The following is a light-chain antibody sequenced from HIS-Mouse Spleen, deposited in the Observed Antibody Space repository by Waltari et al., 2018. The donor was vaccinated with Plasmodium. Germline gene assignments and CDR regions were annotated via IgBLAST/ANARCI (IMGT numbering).Light chain of an antibody. Sequence: QSALTQPASVSGSPGQSITISCTGTSSYVGRSNLFSWYQQHPGKAPKLTIYEGSKRPSWVSNRFSASKSGNTASLTISGLQAEDEADYYCCSYAGSSTFVFGGGTKLTVL. CDR2: EGS. CDR1: SSYVGRSNL. J-gene: IGLJ3*02. V-gene: IGLV2-23*03. CDR3: CSYAGSSTFV.